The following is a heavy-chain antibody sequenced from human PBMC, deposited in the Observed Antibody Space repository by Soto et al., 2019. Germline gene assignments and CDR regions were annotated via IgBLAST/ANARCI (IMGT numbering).Heavy chain of an antibody. V-gene: IGHV4-34*01. CDR2: INHSGST. D-gene: IGHD6-19*01. CDR1: GGSFSGYY. J-gene: IGHJ5*02. CDR3: ARGTKNSHSRNLAVAGTGALDP. Sequence: SETLSLTCAVYGGSFSGYYWSWIRQPPGKGLEWIGEINHSGSTNYNPSLKSRVTISVDTSKNQFSLKLSSVTAADTAVYYCARGTKNSHSRNLAVAGTGALDPWGQGTLVTVSS.